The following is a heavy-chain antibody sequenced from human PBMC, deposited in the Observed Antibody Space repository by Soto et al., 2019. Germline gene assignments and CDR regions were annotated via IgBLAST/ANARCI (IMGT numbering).Heavy chain of an antibody. CDR1: GGSISSYY. Sequence: QVQLQESGPGLVKPSETLSLTCTVSGGSISSYYWSWIRQPPGKGLEWIGYIYYSGSTNYNPSLKSRVTISVDTSKNQFSLKLSSVTAADTAVYYCARRWGTAFDFWRQGTMVTVSS. CDR3: ARRWGTAFDF. CDR2: IYYSGST. J-gene: IGHJ3*01. D-gene: IGHD1-1*01. V-gene: IGHV4-59*08.